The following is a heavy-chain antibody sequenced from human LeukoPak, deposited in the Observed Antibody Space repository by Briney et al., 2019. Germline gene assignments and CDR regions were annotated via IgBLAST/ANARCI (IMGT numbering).Heavy chain of an antibody. Sequence: PGGSLRLSCAASGFTFSSYAMSWVRQAPGKGLEWVSAISASDDTTYYADSVKGRFTISRDNSKNTLYLQMNSLRAEDTAVYYCAKRLYCSTTTCYGFDYWGQGTLVTVSS. J-gene: IGHJ4*02. CDR1: GFTFSSYA. CDR3: AKRLYCSTTTCYGFDY. D-gene: IGHD2-2*01. V-gene: IGHV3-23*01. CDR2: ISASDDTT.